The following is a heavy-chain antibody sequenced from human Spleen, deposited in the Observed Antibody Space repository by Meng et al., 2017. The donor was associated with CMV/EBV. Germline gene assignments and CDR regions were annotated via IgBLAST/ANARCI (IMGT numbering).Heavy chain of an antibody. Sequence: LTCAVYGGSFSGYYWSWIRQPPGKGLEWIGEINHSGSTNYNPSLKSRVTISVDTSKNQFSLKLSSVTAADTAVYYCARVRRGRFDPWGQGTLVTVSS. CDR2: INHSGST. V-gene: IGHV4-34*01. CDR3: ARVRRGRFDP. CDR1: GGSFSGYY. D-gene: IGHD3-10*01. J-gene: IGHJ5*02.